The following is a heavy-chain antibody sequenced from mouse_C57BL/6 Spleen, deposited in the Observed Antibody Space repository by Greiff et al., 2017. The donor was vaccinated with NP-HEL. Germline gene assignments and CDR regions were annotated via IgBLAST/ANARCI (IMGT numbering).Heavy chain of an antibody. Sequence: VLLHQSGPELVKPGASVKISCKASGYAFSSSWMNWVQQRPGTGLEWIGRIYPGDGDTNYNGKFTGKATLTAEKYSSTAYMQLSSLTSEDSAVYFCARSDYYGSSHYAMDYWGQGTSDTVSS. J-gene: IGHJ4*01. CDR3: ARSDYYGSSHYAMDY. V-gene: IGHV1-82*01. CDR2: IYPGDGDT. CDR1: GYAFSSSW. D-gene: IGHD1-1*01.